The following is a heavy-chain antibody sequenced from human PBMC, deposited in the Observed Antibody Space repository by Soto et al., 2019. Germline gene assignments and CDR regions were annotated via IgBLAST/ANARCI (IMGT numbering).Heavy chain of an antibody. CDR1: GYIFTSYY. CDR3: SRERERAYWFDP. CDR2: AYPHAATT. Sequence: QAQLLQSGAEARAPGASVKISCKASGYIFTSYYIHWVRQAPGQRLECLGVAYPHAATTFVAQKSHGRITVAMDTSTSTVDMELTSLTPEDTAVYYCSRERERAYWFDPWGQGTLVTVSS. D-gene: IGHD6-25*01. V-gene: IGHV1-46*03. J-gene: IGHJ5*02.